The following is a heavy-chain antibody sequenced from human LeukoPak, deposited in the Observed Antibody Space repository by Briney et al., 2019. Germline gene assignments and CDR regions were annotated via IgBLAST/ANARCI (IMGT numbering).Heavy chain of an antibody. V-gene: IGHV3-23*01. CDR1: GFTFSDSA. CDR3: ARWGRDLDAFDI. Sequence: GGSLRLSCEASGFTFSDSAMSWVRQASGRGLEWVSLISASGGNSYYADSVKGRFTISRDNSKNTLYLQMNSLRAEDTAVYYCARWGRDLDAFDIWGQGTMVTVSS. CDR2: ISASGGNS. D-gene: IGHD3-16*01. J-gene: IGHJ3*02.